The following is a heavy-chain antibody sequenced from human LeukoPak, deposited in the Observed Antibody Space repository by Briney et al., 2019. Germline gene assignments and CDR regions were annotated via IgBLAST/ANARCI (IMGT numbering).Heavy chain of an antibody. J-gene: IGHJ4*02. Sequence: KTGGSLRLSCAASGFTFSDYWVTWVRQAPGKGLEWVANINPASSEKYYVGSVKGRFTISRDNAKNSLYLQMNSLRAEDTAVYYCAVKWRFGELFYWGQGTLVTVSS. V-gene: IGHV3-7*03. CDR2: INPASSEK. D-gene: IGHD3-10*01. CDR1: GFTFSDYW. CDR3: AVKWRFGELFY.